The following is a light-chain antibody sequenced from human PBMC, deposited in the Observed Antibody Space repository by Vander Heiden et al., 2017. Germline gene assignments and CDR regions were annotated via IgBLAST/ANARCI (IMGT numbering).Light chain of an antibody. Sequence: QLVLTQSPSASPSLGASVKLTCPLRSGHRSYAIAWHQQQPEKGPRYLMKLNSDGSHSKGDGIPDRFSGSSSGAERYLTISSLQSEDEADYYCQTWGTGTQGVVFGGGTKLTVL. J-gene: IGLJ2*01. CDR3: QTWGTGTQGVV. V-gene: IGLV4-69*02. CDR1: SGHRSYA. CDR2: LNSDGSH.